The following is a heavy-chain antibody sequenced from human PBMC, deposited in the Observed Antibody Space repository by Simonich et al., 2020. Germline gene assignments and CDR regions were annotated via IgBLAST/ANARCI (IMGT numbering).Heavy chain of an antibody. CDR1: GFTLSSYA. Sequence: QVQLVESGGGVVQLGRSLRLSCAASGFTLSSYAMHWVRQAPGKGLEWVEVISYDGSNKYYADSVKGRFTISRDNSKNTLYLQMNSLRAEDTAVYYCAREDLTGDAFDIWGQGTMVTVSS. CDR3: AREDLTGDAFDI. CDR2: ISYDGSNK. D-gene: IGHD7-27*01. J-gene: IGHJ3*02. V-gene: IGHV3-30*04.